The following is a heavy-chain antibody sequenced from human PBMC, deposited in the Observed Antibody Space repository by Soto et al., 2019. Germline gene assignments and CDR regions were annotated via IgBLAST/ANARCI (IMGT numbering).Heavy chain of an antibody. V-gene: IGHV4-31*03. CDR2: IHNNGAT. Sequence: TLSLTCPISGFSIDSGWYYLRWLRQHPTEGLEWIGYIHNNGATYYNPSLTGRVSISADRSKTQFSLNVYSVNAADTGVYYCAREGAGSYWFDPWGPGVLVTVS. CDR3: AREGAGSYWFDP. J-gene: IGHJ5*02. D-gene: IGHD3-10*01. CDR1: GFSIDSGWYY.